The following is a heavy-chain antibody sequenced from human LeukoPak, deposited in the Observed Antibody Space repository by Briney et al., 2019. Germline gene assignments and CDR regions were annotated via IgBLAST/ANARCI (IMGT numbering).Heavy chain of an antibody. D-gene: IGHD1-26*01. J-gene: IGHJ4*02. V-gene: IGHV1-18*04. CDR2: ISAYNGNT. CDR1: GYTFTDFY. CDR3: ARGLGSYGGDY. Sequence: GASVKVSCKASGYTFTDFYMHWVRQAPGQGLEWMGWISAYNGNTNYAQKLQGRVTMTTDTSTSTAYMELRSLRSDDTAVYYCARGLGSYGGDYWGQGTLVTVSS.